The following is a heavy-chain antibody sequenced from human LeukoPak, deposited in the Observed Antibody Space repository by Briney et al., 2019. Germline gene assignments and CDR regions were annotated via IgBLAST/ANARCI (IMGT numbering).Heavy chain of an antibody. Sequence: SETLSLTCTVSGGSISSYYWSWIRQPPGKGLEWIGYIYYSGSTNYNPSLKSRVTISVDTSKNRFSLKLSSVTAADTAVYYCAKDFDVRGVTAMDWGQGTLVTVSS. CDR1: GGSISSYY. D-gene: IGHD3-10*02. V-gene: IGHV4-59*01. CDR3: AKDFDVRGVTAMD. J-gene: IGHJ4*02. CDR2: IYYSGST.